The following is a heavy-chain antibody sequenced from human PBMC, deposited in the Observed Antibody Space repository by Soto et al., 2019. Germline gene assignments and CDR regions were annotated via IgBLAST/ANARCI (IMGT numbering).Heavy chain of an antibody. Sequence: SETLSLTCTVSGGSISSSSYYCGWIREPPGKGLEWIGSIYYSGSTYYTPSLKSRVTISVDTSKNQFSLKLSSVTAADTAVYYCATPGDYDFWSGDRFDYWGQGTLVTVSS. CDR3: ATPGDYDFWSGDRFDY. J-gene: IGHJ4*02. CDR2: IYYSGST. V-gene: IGHV4-39*01. CDR1: GGSISSSSYY. D-gene: IGHD3-3*01.